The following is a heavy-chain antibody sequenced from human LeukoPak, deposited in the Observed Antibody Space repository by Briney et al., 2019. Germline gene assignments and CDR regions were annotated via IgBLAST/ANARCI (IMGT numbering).Heavy chain of an antibody. CDR3: ARPYSSGFDY. Sequence: SETLSLTCTVSGYSISSGYYWGWIRQPPGKGLEWIGESNQSGSTNYNPSLKSRATISVDTSKNQFSLKLTSVTAADTAVYYCARPYSSGFDYWGQGTLVTVSS. CDR1: GYSISSGYY. CDR2: SNQSGST. V-gene: IGHV4-38-2*02. J-gene: IGHJ4*02. D-gene: IGHD6-19*01.